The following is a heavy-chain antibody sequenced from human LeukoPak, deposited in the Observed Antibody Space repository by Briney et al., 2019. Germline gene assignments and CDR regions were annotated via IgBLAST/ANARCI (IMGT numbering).Heavy chain of an antibody. CDR1: GFTFSSYA. Sequence: GGSLRLSCAASGFTFSSYAMHWVRQAPGKGLEWVAVISYDGSNKYYADSVKGRFTISRDNSKNTLYLQMNSRRAEDTAVYYCARDGYYGSGREGFDPWGQGTLVTVSS. V-gene: IGHV3-30-3*01. J-gene: IGHJ5*02. CDR3: ARDGYYGSGREGFDP. CDR2: ISYDGSNK. D-gene: IGHD3-10*01.